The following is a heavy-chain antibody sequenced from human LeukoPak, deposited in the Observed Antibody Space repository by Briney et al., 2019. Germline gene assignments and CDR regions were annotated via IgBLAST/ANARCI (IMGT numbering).Heavy chain of an antibody. J-gene: IGHJ4*02. CDR1: GFTFSSYA. CDR2: ISYDGSNK. CDR3: ASGGSSSD. D-gene: IGHD6-6*01. Sequence: QPGGSLRLSCAASGFTFSSYAMHWVRQAPGKGLEWVAVISYDGSNKYYADSAKGRFTISRDSSKNTLYLQMNSLRAEDTAVYYCASGGSSSDWGQGTLVTVSS. V-gene: IGHV3-30*04.